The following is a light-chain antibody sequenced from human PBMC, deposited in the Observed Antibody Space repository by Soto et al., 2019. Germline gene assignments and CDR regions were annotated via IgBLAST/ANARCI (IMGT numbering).Light chain of an antibody. CDR1: QSVSGY. V-gene: IGKV3-15*01. Sequence: EIVLTQSPDTLSLSPGERATLSCRASQSVSGYLGWYQQKPGQAPRLLIYGASTRATDMSGTFSGRGSGTEFTLTINNLRPEDFAVYYCQQYRGWPRTFGQGTKVEIK. CDR2: GAS. CDR3: QQYRGWPRT. J-gene: IGKJ1*01.